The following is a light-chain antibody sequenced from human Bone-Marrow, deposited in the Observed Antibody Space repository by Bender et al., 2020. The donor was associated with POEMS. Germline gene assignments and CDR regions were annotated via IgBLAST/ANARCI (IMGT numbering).Light chain of an antibody. J-gene: IGLJ2*01. CDR2: EDD. CDR1: KLEDKY. V-gene: IGLV3-1*01. Sequence: SHELTQPPSVSVSPGQTASVTCSGDKLEDKYVCWYQQRPGQSPVLVIYEDDKRPSGIPERFSGSNSGNTATLTISGTQTMDEADYYCQAWDSNTHVVFGGGTRLTVL. CDR3: QAWDSNTHVV.